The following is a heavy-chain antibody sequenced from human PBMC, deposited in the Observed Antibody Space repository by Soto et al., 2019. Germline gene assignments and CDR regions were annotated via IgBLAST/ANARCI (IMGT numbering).Heavy chain of an antibody. CDR2: VNHSGST. J-gene: IGHJ6*02. CDR1: GGAFSGYY. V-gene: IGHV4-34*01. CDR3: ARAVDYYDSSGYYYYGMDV. D-gene: IGHD3-22*01. Sequence: SETLALTGAGYGGAFSGYYWSWIRQPPGKGLEGVGEVNHSGSTNYNTSLKSRVTLSVDTSKPQFSLKLSSVTAAATAVYYCARAVDYYDSSGYYYYGMDVWGQGTTVT.